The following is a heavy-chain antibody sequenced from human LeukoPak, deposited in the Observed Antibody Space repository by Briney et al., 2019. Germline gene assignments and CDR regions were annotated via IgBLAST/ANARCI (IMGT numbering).Heavy chain of an antibody. CDR1: GGSISSYY. Sequence: SGTLSLTCTVSGGSISSYYWSWIRQPPGKGLEWIGYIYYSGSTNYNPSLKSRVTISVDTSKDQFSLKLSSVTPADTAVYYCARDLYNWLDPWGQGTLVTVSS. J-gene: IGHJ5*02. CDR3: ARDLYNWLDP. CDR2: IYYSGST. V-gene: IGHV4-59*01.